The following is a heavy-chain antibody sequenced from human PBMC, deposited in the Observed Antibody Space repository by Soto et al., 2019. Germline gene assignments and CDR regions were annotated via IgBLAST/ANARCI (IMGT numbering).Heavy chain of an antibody. D-gene: IGHD3-3*01. CDR3: AKDGAPDVEMAPIFFDY. V-gene: IGHV3-30*18. CDR2: ISYDGSNK. J-gene: IGHJ4*02. Sequence: QVQLVESGGGVVQPGRSLRLSCAASGFTFSSYGMHWVRQAPGKGLEWVAVISYDGSNKYYADSVKGRFTISRDNSKNTLYLQMNSLRDEDTAVYYCAKDGAPDVEMAPIFFDYWGQGTLVTVSS. CDR1: GFTFSSYG.